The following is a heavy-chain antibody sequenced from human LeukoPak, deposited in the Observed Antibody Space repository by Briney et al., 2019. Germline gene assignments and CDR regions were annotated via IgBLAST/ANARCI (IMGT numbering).Heavy chain of an antibody. V-gene: IGHV3-33*01. D-gene: IGHD6-6*01. Sequence: PGGSLRLSCAASGFTFSSYGMHWVRQAPGKGLEWVAVRWYDGSSKYYADSVKGRFTISRDNSKNTLYLQMNSLRAEDTAVYYCARENSSSSLDYWGQGTLVTVSS. CDR3: ARENSSSSLDY. CDR2: RWYDGSSK. CDR1: GFTFSSYG. J-gene: IGHJ4*02.